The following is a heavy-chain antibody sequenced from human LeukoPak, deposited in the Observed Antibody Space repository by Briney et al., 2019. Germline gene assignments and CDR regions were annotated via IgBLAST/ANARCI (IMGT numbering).Heavy chain of an antibody. CDR3: AKEVFSDFWGGYVDY. CDR1: GFTFSSYA. D-gene: IGHD3-3*01. J-gene: IGHJ4*02. V-gene: IGHV3-23*01. CDR2: ISGSGGST. Sequence: GGSLRLSCAASGFTFSSYAMSWVRQAPGKGLEWVSPISGSGGSTYYADSVKGRFTISRDNSKNTLYLQMNSLRAEDTAVYYCAKEVFSDFWGGYVDYWGQGTLVTVSS.